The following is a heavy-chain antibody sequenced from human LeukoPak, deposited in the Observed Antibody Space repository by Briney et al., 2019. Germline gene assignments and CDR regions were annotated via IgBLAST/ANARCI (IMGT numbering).Heavy chain of an antibody. V-gene: IGHV3-30*04. CDR2: ISDDGSKK. D-gene: IGHD3-16*01. CDR1: GFTFSSYA. Sequence: GGSLRLSCAASGFTFSSYAIHWVRQAPGKGLEWVAVISDDGSKKYYADSVKGRLTVSRDSSKNTAYLQMNSLRAEDTAVYYCARGYASASQDYWGQGTLVTASS. J-gene: IGHJ4*02. CDR3: ARGYASASQDY.